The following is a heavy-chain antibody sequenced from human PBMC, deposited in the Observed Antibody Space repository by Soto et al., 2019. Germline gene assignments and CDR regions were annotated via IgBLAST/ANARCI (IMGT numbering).Heavy chain of an antibody. CDR2: IYYSGST. CDR3: ARGRSGWVNWFDP. V-gene: IGHV4-39*01. J-gene: IGHJ5*02. D-gene: IGHD6-19*01. Sequence: PSETLSLTCTVSGGSISSSSYYWGWIRQPPGKGLEWIGSIYYSGSTYYNPSLKSRVTISVDTSKNQFSLKLSSVTAADTAVYYCARGRSGWVNWFDPWGQGTLVTVSS. CDR1: GGSISSSSYY.